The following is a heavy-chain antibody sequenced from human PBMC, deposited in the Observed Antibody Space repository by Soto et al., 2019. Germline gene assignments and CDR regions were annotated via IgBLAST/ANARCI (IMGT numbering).Heavy chain of an antibody. J-gene: IGHJ4*02. CDR3: AVSGYCSGGSCYHYFDY. V-gene: IGHV1-69*13. CDR1: GGTFSSYA. CDR2: IIPIFGTA. Sequence: ASVKVSCKASGGTFSSYAISWVRQAPGQGLEWMGGIIPIFGTANYAQKFQGRVTITADESTSTAYMELSSLRSEDTAVYYCAVSGYCSGGSCYHYFDYWGQGTLVTVST. D-gene: IGHD2-15*01.